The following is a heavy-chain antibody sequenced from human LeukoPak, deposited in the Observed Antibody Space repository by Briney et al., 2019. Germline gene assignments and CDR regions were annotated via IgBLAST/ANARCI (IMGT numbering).Heavy chain of an antibody. J-gene: IGHJ4*02. CDR2: INHSGST. D-gene: IGHD3-22*01. CDR1: GGSFSGYY. Sequence: NPSETLSLTCAVYGGSFSGYYWSWIRQPPGKGLEWIGEINHSGSTNYNPSLKSRVTISVDTSKNQFSLKLSSVTAADTAVYYCARRPYPYYYDSSGYYYFDYWGQGTLVTVSS. CDR3: ARRPYPYYYDSSGYYYFDY. V-gene: IGHV4-34*01.